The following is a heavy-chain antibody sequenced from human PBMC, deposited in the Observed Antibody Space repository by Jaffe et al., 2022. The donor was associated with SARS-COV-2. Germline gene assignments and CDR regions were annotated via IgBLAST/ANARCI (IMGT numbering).Heavy chain of an antibody. CDR2: ISGSGGST. D-gene: IGHD1-26*01. CDR1: GFTFSSYA. J-gene: IGHJ4*02. CDR3: AKAPLGVGATGESFDY. Sequence: EVQLLESGGGLVQPGGSLRLSCAASGFTFSSYAMSWVRQAPGKGLEWVSAISGSGGSTYYADSVKGRFTISRDNSKNTLYLQMNSLRAEDTAVYYCAKAPLGVGATGESFDYWGQGTLVTVSS. V-gene: IGHV3-23*01.